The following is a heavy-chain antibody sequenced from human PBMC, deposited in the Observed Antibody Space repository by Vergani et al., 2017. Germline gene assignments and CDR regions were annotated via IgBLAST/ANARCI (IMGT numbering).Heavy chain of an antibody. V-gene: IGHV4-39*01. CDR2: IYYSGST. D-gene: IGHD2-15*01. J-gene: IGHJ5*02. Sequence: QVQLQESGPGLVKPPETLSLTCTVSNDSVSNTFYYWGWIRQTPGKGLEWIGSIYYSGSTSYNPSLESRVTMSVDTSRSQFSLKLSSVTAADTAVYYCTRHWAVVDANNWFDPWGQGTLVTVSS. CDR1: NDSVSNTFYY. CDR3: TRHWAVVDANNWFDP.